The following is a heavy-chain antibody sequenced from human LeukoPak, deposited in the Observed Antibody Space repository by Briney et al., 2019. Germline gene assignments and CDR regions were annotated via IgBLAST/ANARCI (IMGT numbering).Heavy chain of an antibody. D-gene: IGHD6-13*01. V-gene: IGHV4-38-2*02. CDR3: ARPYSSSWSFNY. J-gene: IGHJ4*02. CDR2: IYHSGST. CDR1: GYSISSGYY. Sequence: GSLRLSCTVSGYSISSGYYWGWIRQPPGKGLEWIGSIYHSGSTYYNPSLKSRDTISVDTSKNQFSLKLSSVTAADTAVYYCARPYSSSWSFNYWGQGTLVTVSS.